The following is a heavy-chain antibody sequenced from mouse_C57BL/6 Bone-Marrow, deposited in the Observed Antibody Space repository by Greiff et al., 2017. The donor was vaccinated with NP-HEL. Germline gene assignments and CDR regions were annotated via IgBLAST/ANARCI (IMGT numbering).Heavy chain of an antibody. V-gene: IGHV10-1*01. Sequence: DVMLVESGGGLVQPKGSLKLSCAASGFSFNTYAMNWVRQAPGKGLEWVARIRSKSNNYATYYADSVKDRFTISRDDSESMLYLQMNNLKTEDTAMYYCVRQRRLRRDYYAMDYWGQGTSVTVSS. CDR3: VRQRRLRRDYYAMDY. J-gene: IGHJ4*01. CDR2: IRSKSNNYAT. CDR1: GFSFNTYA. D-gene: IGHD2-4*01.